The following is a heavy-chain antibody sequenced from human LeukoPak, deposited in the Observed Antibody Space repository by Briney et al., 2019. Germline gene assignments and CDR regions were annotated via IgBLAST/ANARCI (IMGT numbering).Heavy chain of an antibody. CDR3: VRDGGHDYAGNDY. Sequence: PGGSLGLSCAASGFTFDDYGMSWVRQAPGKGLEWVSGINWNGGSTGYADSVKGRFTISRDNAKNSLYLQMNSLRAEDTALYYCVRDGGHDYAGNDYWGQGTLVTVSS. D-gene: IGHD4-23*01. V-gene: IGHV3-20*04. CDR1: GFTFDDYG. J-gene: IGHJ4*02. CDR2: INWNGGST.